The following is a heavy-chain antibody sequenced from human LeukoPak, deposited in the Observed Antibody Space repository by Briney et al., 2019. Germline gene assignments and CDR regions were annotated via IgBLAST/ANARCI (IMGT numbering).Heavy chain of an antibody. CDR1: GFTFSNYA. CDR3: ARGWRSLGYYFDY. V-gene: IGHV3-30-3*01. Sequence: GGSLRLSCAASGFTFSNYAMHWVRQAPGKGLEWVAVISYDGSNKYYADSVKGRFTISRDSSKSTLYLQIDSLGAEDTAVYYCARGWRSLGYYFDYWGQGTLVTVSS. J-gene: IGHJ4*02. D-gene: IGHD3-3*01. CDR2: ISYDGSNK.